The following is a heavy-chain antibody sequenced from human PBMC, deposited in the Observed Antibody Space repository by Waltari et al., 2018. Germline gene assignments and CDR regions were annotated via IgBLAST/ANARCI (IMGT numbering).Heavy chain of an antibody. CDR3: ARVKPSHYYGSGNWPLIYFQH. CDR1: GGSVSSGSYY. J-gene: IGHJ1*01. D-gene: IGHD3-10*01. Sequence: QVQLQESGPGLVKPSETLSLTCTVSGGSVSSGSYYWSWIRQPPGKGLEWIGYIYYSGGTNSNPPLKSRVTISVDTSKTQFSLKLSSVTAADTAVYYCARVKPSHYYGSGNWPLIYFQHWGQGTLVTVSS. CDR2: IYYSGGT. V-gene: IGHV4-61*01.